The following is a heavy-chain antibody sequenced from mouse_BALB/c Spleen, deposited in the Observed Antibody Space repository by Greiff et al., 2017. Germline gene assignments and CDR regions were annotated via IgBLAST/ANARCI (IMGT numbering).Heavy chain of an antibody. CDR3: ARARGFYSMDY. J-gene: IGHJ4*01. D-gene: IGHD1-1*02. Sequence: VQLQQSGAELVRPGPSVKISCTASGYAFSSYWMNWVKQRPGQGLEWIGQIYPGDGDTNYNGKFKGKATLTADKSSSTAYMQLSSLTSEDSAVYFCARARGFYSMDYWGQGTSVTVSS. CDR1: GYAFSSYW. V-gene: IGHV1-80*01. CDR2: IYPGDGDT.